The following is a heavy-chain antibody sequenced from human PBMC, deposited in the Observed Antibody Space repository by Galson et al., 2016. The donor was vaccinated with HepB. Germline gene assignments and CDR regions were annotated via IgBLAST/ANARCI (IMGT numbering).Heavy chain of an antibody. Sequence: SETLSLTCTVSGGPFSTYYWTWIRQPPGKGLEWIGYIYHSGNTNYNPSLKSRVTISVDTSKNQFSLRLSSLTAADTAVYYCARAVGDFWSGKGHPQYFDYWGQGTQVTVSS. D-gene: IGHD3-3*01. J-gene: IGHJ4*02. V-gene: IGHV4-59*01. CDR3: ARAVGDFWSGKGHPQYFDY. CDR1: GGPFSTYY. CDR2: IYHSGNT.